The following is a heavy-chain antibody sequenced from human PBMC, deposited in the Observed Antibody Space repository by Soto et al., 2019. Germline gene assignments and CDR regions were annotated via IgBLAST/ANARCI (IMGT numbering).Heavy chain of an antibody. J-gene: IGHJ4*02. CDR2: IYHSGNT. V-gene: IGHV4-59*01. Sequence: PSETLSLTCTVSGGSISSYYWSWIRQSPGKGLEWIGYIYHSGNTIYNPSLKSRVAISVDTSKNQFSLNLSSVTAADTAVYYCTRGVNFDYWGQGTLVTVSS. D-gene: IGHD2-21*01. CDR3: TRGVNFDY. CDR1: GGSISSYY.